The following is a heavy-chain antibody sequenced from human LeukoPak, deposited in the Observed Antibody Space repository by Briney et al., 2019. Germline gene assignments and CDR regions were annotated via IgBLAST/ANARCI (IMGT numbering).Heavy chain of an antibody. CDR1: GYTFTDYY. J-gene: IGHJ6*03. Sequence: GASVKVSCKASGYTFTDYYMHWVRQAPGQGLEWMGWINPNSGGTNYAQKFQGRVTMTRDTSISTAYMELSRLRSDDTAVYYCARDGVDTTMVTYYYYYMDVWGKGTTVTVSS. CDR3: ARDGVDTTMVTYYYYYMDV. D-gene: IGHD5-18*01. V-gene: IGHV1-2*02. CDR2: INPNSGGT.